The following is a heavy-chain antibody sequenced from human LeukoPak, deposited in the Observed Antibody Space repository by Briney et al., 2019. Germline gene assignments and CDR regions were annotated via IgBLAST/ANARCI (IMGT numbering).Heavy chain of an antibody. CDR3: ARLSYCGGDCYWDAFDI. CDR1: GFTFTSYD. J-gene: IGHJ3*02. D-gene: IGHD2-21*02. V-gene: IGHV3-11*01. Sequence: GGSLRLSCAASGFTFTSYDMSWVRQAPGKGLEWVSYISSSAGTIYYADSVKGRFTISRDNAKNSLFLQMNSLRAEDTAVYYCARLSYCGGDCYWDAFDIWGQGTMVTVSS. CDR2: ISSSAGTI.